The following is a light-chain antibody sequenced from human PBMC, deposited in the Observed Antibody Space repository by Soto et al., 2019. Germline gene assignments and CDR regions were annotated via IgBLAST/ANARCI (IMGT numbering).Light chain of an antibody. CDR2: GVS. J-gene: IGKJ1*01. V-gene: IGKV3-20*01. Sequence: EIVLTQSPGTLSSSPRERATLSCRSSQSVSSSYLAWYQQKLGQPPRLLIYGVSSRATGIPDRFSGSGSGTDFTLTISRLEPEDFAVYYCQQYGTSPRTFGQGTKVDIK. CDR1: QSVSSSY. CDR3: QQYGTSPRT.